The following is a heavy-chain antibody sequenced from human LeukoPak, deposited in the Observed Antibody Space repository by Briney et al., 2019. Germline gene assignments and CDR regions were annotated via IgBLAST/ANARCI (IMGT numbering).Heavy chain of an antibody. J-gene: IGHJ5*02. D-gene: IGHD3-10*01. CDR1: GFTFSSYG. V-gene: IGHV3-33*01. CDR3: ARDLPKRGLPRIPMVRGQILT. CDR2: IWYDGSNK. Sequence: GGALRLSCAASGFTFSSYGMHRVRQAPGKGLEWVAVIWYDGSNKYYADSVKGRFTISRDNSKNPRYVQMKSLGDEDTAVCYYARDLPKRGLPRIPMVRGQILTWGQGTLVTVSS.